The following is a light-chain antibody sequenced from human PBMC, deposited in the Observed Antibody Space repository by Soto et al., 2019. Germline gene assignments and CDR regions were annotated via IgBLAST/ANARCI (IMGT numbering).Light chain of an antibody. CDR1: SSDVGGYNL. CDR3: CSFAGSRYYV. J-gene: IGLJ1*01. V-gene: IGLV2-23*02. Sequence: QPVLTQPASVSGSPGQSITISCTGTSSDVGGYNLVSWSQLHPGKAPKLIIYEVTKRPSGISHRFSGSKSGTTASLTISGLQAEDEAEYYCCSFAGSRYYVFGSGTKVTVL. CDR2: EVT.